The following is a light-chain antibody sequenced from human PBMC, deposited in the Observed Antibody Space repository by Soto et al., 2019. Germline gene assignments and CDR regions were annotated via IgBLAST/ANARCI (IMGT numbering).Light chain of an antibody. CDR2: EVS. V-gene: IGLV2-8*01. CDR3: SSYGGNNNYV. CDR1: SSDVGGYNY. J-gene: IGLJ1*01. Sequence: QSALTQPPSASGSPGQSLTISCTGTSSDVGGYNYVSWYQQHPGKVPKLMIYEVSKRPSGVPDRFSGSKSGKTASLTVSGLQAEDEADYYCSSYGGNNNYVFGTGTKLTVL.